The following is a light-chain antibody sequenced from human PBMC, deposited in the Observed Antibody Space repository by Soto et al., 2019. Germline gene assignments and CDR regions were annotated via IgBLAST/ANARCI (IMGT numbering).Light chain of an antibody. V-gene: IGLV1-40*01. J-gene: IGLJ2*01. CDR3: AAWDDSLSGVV. CDR2: GNR. CDR1: TSNLGAGYD. Sequence: QAVVTQPPSVSGAPGQRVTLSCTGNTSNLGAGYDVHWYQQLPGAAPKLVIFGNRNRPSGVPERFSGSKSGTSASLAISGLRSEDESDYYCAAWDDSLSGVVFGGGTKLTVL.